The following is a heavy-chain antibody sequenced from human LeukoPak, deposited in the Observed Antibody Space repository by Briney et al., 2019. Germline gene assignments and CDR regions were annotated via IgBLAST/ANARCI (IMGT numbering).Heavy chain of an antibody. CDR2: ISSSGSAI. V-gene: IGHV3-11*04. J-gene: IGHJ6*03. Sequence: GGSLRLSCAASGFTFSDYYMTWLRQAPGKGLEWVSYISSSGSAIYYADSVKGRFAISRDNAKNTLYLQMNSLRAEDTAVYYCAKEVVTAPYYYYYMDVWGKGTTVTVSS. CDR1: GFTFSDYY. D-gene: IGHD4-23*01. CDR3: AKEVVTAPYYYYYMDV.